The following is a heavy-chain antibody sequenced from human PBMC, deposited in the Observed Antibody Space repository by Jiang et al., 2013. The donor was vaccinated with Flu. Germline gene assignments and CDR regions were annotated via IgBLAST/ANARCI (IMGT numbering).Heavy chain of an antibody. CDR3: AQSHYYDSSGYYFHAFDI. Sequence: YWDDDKRYSPSLKSRLTITKDTSKNQVVLTMTNMDPVDTATYYCAQSHYYDSSGYYFHAFDIWGQGTMVTVSS. J-gene: IGHJ3*02. CDR2: YWDDDK. D-gene: IGHD3-22*01. V-gene: IGHV2-5*02.